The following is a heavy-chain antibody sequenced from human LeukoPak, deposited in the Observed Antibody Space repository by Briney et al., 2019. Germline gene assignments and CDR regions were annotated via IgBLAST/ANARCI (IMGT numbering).Heavy chain of an antibody. Sequence: GGSLRLSCAASGFTFSSYAMSWVRQAPGKGLEWVSAISGSGGSTYYADSVKGRFTISRDNSKNTLYLQMNSLRAEDTAVYYCAKSKYSSRWRKYYFDYWGQGTLVTVSS. D-gene: IGHD6-13*01. J-gene: IGHJ4*02. V-gene: IGHV3-23*01. CDR2: ISGSGGST. CDR1: GFTFSSYA. CDR3: AKSKYSSRWRKYYFDY.